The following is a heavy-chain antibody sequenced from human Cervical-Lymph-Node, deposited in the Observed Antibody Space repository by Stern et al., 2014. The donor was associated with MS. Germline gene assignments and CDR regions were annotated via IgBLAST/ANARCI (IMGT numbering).Heavy chain of an antibody. CDR2: VSGGGSAT. V-gene: IGHV3-23*04. D-gene: IGHD6-19*01. Sequence: EMQLVESGGGLVQPGGSLRLSCAASGFSFSSYAMSWVRQAPGKGLEWVSSVSGGGSATFYADSVKGRFSISRDKSKNTLYLQMTNLRAEDTAVYHCAKWRAVTTAFDNWGQGTPVTVSS. CDR1: GFSFSSYA. CDR3: AKWRAVTTAFDN. J-gene: IGHJ4*02.